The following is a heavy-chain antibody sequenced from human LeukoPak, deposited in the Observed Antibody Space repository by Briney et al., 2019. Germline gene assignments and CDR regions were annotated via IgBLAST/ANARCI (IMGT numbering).Heavy chain of an antibody. D-gene: IGHD3-10*01. V-gene: IGHV3-30*02. J-gene: IGHJ4*02. CDR2: IRYDGSNK. Sequence: GGSLRLSCAASGFTFSSYGMHWVRQAPGKGLEWVAFIRYDGSNKYYADSVKGRFTISRDNSKNTLYLQMNSLRAEDTAVYYCAKASGITMVRGAIDYWGQGTLVTVSS. CDR3: AKASGITMVRGAIDY. CDR1: GFTFSSYG.